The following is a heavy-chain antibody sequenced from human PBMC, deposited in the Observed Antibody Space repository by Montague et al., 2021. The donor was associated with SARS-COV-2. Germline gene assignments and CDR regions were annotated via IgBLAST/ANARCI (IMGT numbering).Heavy chain of an antibody. V-gene: IGHV4-39*01. D-gene: IGHD3-9*01. J-gene: IGHJ6*02. CDR1: GGSISSSGYY. Sequence: SETLSLTCTVSGGSISSSGYYWGWIRQPPGKGLEWIGSIYYSGSTYYNPSLKSRVTISVDTSKNQFSLKLSSVTAADTAVYYCARQDDILTGYYYYGMDVWGQGTTVTVSS. CDR2: IYYSGST. CDR3: ARQDDILTGYYYYGMDV.